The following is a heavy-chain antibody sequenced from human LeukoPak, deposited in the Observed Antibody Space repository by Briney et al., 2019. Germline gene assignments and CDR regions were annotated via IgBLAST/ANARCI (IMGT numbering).Heavy chain of an antibody. D-gene: IGHD3-9*01. CDR1: GGTFSSYA. J-gene: IGHJ5*02. V-gene: IGHV1-8*02. Sequence: ASVKVSCKASGGTFSSYAISWVRQATGQGLEWMGWMNPNSGNTGYAQKFQGRVTMTRNTSISTAYMELSSLRSEDTAVYYCARGGPRYYDILTGYYLSPWGQGTLVTVSS. CDR2: MNPNSGNT. CDR3: ARGGPRYYDILTGYYLSP.